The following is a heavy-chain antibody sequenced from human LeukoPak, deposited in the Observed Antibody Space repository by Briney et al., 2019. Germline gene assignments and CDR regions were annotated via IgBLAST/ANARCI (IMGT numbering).Heavy chain of an antibody. Sequence: PSETLSLTCPVSGGSISGSYWNWIRQAPGKGLEWIGFFFNSATTQYNPSLKSRVAISVDTSNNQFSLRVNSVTAADTAVYYCARAGIADAFDVWGQGAMVTVSS. D-gene: IGHD1-14*01. CDR2: FFNSATT. CDR3: ARAGIADAFDV. V-gene: IGHV4-59*01. J-gene: IGHJ3*01. CDR1: GGSISGSY.